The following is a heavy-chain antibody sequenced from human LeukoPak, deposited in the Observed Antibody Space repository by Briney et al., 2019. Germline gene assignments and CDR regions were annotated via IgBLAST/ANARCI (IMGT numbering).Heavy chain of an antibody. D-gene: IGHD4-17*01. J-gene: IGHJ4*02. CDR1: GFNFHDYA. V-gene: IGHV3-9*01. CDR2: LSWNGGNI. CDR3: AKALGSTVTTRTYFDY. Sequence: GGSPRLSCAASGFNFHDYAMHWVRQAPGKGLEWVSGLSWNGGNIGYAESVRGRFTISRDNAGNSLYLQMNSLRPEDTALYYCAKALGSTVTTRTYFDYWGQGTLVTVSS.